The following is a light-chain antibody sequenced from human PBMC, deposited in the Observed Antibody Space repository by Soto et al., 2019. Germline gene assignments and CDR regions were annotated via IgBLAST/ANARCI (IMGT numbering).Light chain of an antibody. CDR1: QSISSY. CDR2: AAS. CDR3: QQSSSTPWT. Sequence: DIQMTQSPSSLSGSVGDRVSVTCRASQSISSYFNWYQQKPGRAPKLLISAASSLQSGVPSRFSGSGSGTDFTLTISSLQPEDFATYYCQQSSSTPWTFGQGTKVDIK. J-gene: IGKJ1*01. V-gene: IGKV1-39*01.